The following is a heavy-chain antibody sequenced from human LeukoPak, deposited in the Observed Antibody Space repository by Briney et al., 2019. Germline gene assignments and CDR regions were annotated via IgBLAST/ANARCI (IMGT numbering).Heavy chain of an antibody. Sequence: ASVKVSCKASGYTFTGYYMHWVRQAPGQGLEWMGWINPNSGGTNYAQKFQGRVTMTRDTSISTAYMELSRLRSDDTAVYYCARGPRYYYGSGSYHFDYWGQGTLVTVSS. J-gene: IGHJ4*02. CDR3: ARGPRYYYGSGSYHFDY. V-gene: IGHV1-2*02. D-gene: IGHD3-10*01. CDR1: GYTFTGYY. CDR2: INPNSGGT.